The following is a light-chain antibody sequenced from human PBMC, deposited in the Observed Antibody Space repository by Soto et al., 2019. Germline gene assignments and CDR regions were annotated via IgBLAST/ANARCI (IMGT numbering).Light chain of an antibody. J-gene: IGKJ4*01. V-gene: IGKV3-11*01. CDR3: HQRSTWPLT. Sequence: EIVLTQSPATLSLSPGERATLSCRATQSVSSYLAWYQHKPGQAPRLLIYDASNRATGIPARFSGSGSGTDFTLTISSLEPEDFAVYYCHQRSTWPLTFGGGNKVEIK. CDR2: DAS. CDR1: QSVSSY.